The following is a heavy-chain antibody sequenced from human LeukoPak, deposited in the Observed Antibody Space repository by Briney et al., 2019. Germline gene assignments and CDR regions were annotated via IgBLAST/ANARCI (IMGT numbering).Heavy chain of an antibody. CDR2: ITPFNGNT. CDR1: GYTFTYRY. D-gene: IGHD1-7*01. V-gene: IGHV1-45*02. Sequence: ASVKVSCKASGYTFTYRYLHWVRQAPGQALEWMGWITPFNGNTNYAQEFQDRVTITRDRSMSTAYMELSSLRSEDTAMYYCARSPTGTTPYFDYWGQGTLVTVSS. J-gene: IGHJ4*02. CDR3: ARSPTGTTPYFDY.